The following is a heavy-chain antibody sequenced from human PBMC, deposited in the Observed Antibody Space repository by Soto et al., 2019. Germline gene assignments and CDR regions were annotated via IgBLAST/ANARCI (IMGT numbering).Heavy chain of an antibody. D-gene: IGHD3-9*01. CDR1: GGSISSSSYY. Sequence: SETLSLTCTVSGGSISSSSYYWGWIRQPPGKGLELIGSIYYSGSTYYNPSLKSRVTISVDTSKNQFSLKLSSVTAADTAVYYCARGSNVLRYFDWLAPDYGMDVWGQGTTVTSP. V-gene: IGHV4-39*07. CDR2: IYYSGST. J-gene: IGHJ6*02. CDR3: ARGSNVLRYFDWLAPDYGMDV.